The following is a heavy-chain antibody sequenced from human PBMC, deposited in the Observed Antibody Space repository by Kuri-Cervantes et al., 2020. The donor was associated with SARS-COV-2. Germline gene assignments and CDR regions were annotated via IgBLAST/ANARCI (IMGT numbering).Heavy chain of an antibody. CDR3: ARGRYDFWSGFFPPTL. V-gene: IGHV3-21*01. J-gene: IGHJ4*02. Sequence: GGSLRLSCAASGFTFSSYSMNWVRQAPGKGLEWVSSISSSSSYIYYADSVKGRFTISRDNTKNSLYLQMNSLRAEDTAVYYCARGRYDFWSGFFPPTLWGQGTLVTDSS. D-gene: IGHD3-3*01. CDR1: GFTFSSYS. CDR2: ISSSSSYI.